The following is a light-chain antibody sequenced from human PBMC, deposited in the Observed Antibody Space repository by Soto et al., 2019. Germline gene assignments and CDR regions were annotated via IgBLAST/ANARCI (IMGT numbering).Light chain of an antibody. Sequence: EIVLTQSPGTLSLSPGERATLSCRASQSVSSSYLAWYQQKPGQAPRLLIYGASSRATGIPDRFSGSGSGTDFTLTISSLEPEDFAVYYCQHRSNWPPYTFGQGTKLEIK. CDR3: QHRSNWPPYT. V-gene: IGKV3D-20*02. J-gene: IGKJ2*01. CDR2: GAS. CDR1: QSVSSSY.